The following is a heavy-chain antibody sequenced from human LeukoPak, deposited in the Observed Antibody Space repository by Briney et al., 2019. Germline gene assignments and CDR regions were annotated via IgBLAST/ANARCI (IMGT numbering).Heavy chain of an antibody. D-gene: IGHD2-15*01. CDR3: ATCSGGSCYQDFDDFDI. Sequence: SSVKVSCKASGYTFTSYYMHWVRQPPGQGLERMGIINPNRGSTSYAQEFQGRVTMTEDTSTDTAYMEMSSLRSEDTAVYYCATCSGGSCYQDFDDFDIWGQGTMVTVSS. CDR2: INPNRGST. V-gene: IGHV1-46*01. J-gene: IGHJ3*02. CDR1: GYTFTSYY.